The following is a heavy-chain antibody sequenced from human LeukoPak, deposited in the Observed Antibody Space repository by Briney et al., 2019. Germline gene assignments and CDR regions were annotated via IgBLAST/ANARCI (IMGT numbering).Heavy chain of an antibody. J-gene: IGHJ6*03. V-gene: IGHV1-69*01. CDR2: IIPIFGTA. CDR3: ARDPLVVPVTEASYYYMDV. D-gene: IGHD2-2*01. Sequence: SVKVSCKASGGTFSSYAISWVRQAPGQGLEWMGGIIPIFGTANYAQKFQGRVTITADESTSTAYMELSSLRSEDTAVYYCARDPLVVPVTEASYYYMDVGGKGTTVTVSS. CDR1: GGTFSSYA.